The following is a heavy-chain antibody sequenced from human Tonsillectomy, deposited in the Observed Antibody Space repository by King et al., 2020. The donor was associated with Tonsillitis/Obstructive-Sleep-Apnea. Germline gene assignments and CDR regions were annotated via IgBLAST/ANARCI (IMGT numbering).Heavy chain of an antibody. D-gene: IGHD2-2*02. CDR3: ARTSRGYCSSTSCYKGSFDY. Sequence: TLKESGPTLLKPTQTLTLTCTFSGFSLSTSGVGVAWIRQPPGKSLEWLALIYWDDDKRYSPSLKSRLTITKDTSKNQVVLTMTNMDPVDTATYYCARTSRGYCSSTSCYKGSFDYWGQGTLVTVSS. V-gene: IGHV2-5*02. CDR1: GFSLSTSGVG. CDR2: IYWDDDK. J-gene: IGHJ4*02.